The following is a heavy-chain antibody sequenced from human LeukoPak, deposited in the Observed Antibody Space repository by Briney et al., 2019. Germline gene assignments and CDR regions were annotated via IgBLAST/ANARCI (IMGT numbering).Heavy chain of an antibody. J-gene: IGHJ5*02. CDR2: IYHSGST. CDR3: ARDHTYCSSTSCQGLQGWFDP. D-gene: IGHD2-2*01. CDR1: GGSISSGGYY. Sequence: SQTLSLTCTVSGGSISSGGYYWSWIRQPPGKGLEWIGYIYHSGSTYYNPSLKSRVTISVDRSKNQFSLKLSSVTAADTAVYYCARDHTYCSSTSCQGLQGWFDPWGQGTLVTVSS. V-gene: IGHV4-30-2*01.